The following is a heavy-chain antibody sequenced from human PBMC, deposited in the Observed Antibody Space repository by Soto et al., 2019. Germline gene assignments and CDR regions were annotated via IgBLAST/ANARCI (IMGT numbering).Heavy chain of an antibody. V-gene: IGHV1-69*06. CDR2: IIPIYASP. J-gene: IGHJ4*02. Sequence: QVQLVQSGAEVKKPGSSVKVSCKASGGTFSSYSINWVRQAPGQGLEWMGEIIPIYASPNYAQNFQGRVTVTADKATSTAYLELSRLKFADSAIYYCAVTVTGSRSPLAHWGRGTLVIVSS. CDR1: GGTFSSYS. CDR3: AVTVTGSRSPLAH. D-gene: IGHD3-9*01.